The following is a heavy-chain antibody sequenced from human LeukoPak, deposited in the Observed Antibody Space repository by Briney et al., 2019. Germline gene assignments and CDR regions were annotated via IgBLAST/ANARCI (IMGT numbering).Heavy chain of an antibody. CDR3: ARDFLMCYGSGSSRPGDY. CDR2: IKQDGSEK. J-gene: IGHJ4*02. Sequence: PGGSLRLSCAASGFTFSSYWMSWVRQAPGKGLEWVANIKQDGSEKYYVDSVKGRFTISRDNAKNSLYLQMNSLRAEDTAVYYCARDFLMCYGSGSSRPGDYWGQGTLVTVSS. CDR1: GFTFSSYW. V-gene: IGHV3-7*01. D-gene: IGHD3-10*01.